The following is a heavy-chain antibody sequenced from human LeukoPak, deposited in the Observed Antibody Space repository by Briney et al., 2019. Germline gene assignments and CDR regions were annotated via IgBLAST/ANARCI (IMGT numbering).Heavy chain of an antibody. CDR3: ARGRPLRFGELVYYFDY. Sequence: PSETLSLTCAVYGGSFSGYYWSWIRQPPGKGLEWIGEINHSGSTNYNPSLKSRVTISVDTSKNQFSLKLSSVTAADTAVYHCARGRPLRFGELVYYFDYWGQGTLVTVSS. CDR2: INHSGST. CDR1: GGSFSGYY. V-gene: IGHV4-34*01. D-gene: IGHD3-10*01. J-gene: IGHJ4*02.